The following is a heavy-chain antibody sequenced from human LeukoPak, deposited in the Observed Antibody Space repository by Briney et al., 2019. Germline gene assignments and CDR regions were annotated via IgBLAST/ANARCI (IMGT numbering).Heavy chain of an antibody. J-gene: IGHJ5*02. CDR1: GFTFTAYY. CDR2: INPNSGGT. CDR3: ARDVGEVTMVRTLSNWFDP. Sequence: ASVKVSCKASGFTFTAYYMHWVRQAPGQGLEWMGWINPNSGGTNYAQKFQGRVTMTRDTSISTAYMELSRLRSDDTAVYYCARDVGEVTMVRTLSNWFDPWGQGTLVTVSS. V-gene: IGHV1-2*02. D-gene: IGHD3-10*01.